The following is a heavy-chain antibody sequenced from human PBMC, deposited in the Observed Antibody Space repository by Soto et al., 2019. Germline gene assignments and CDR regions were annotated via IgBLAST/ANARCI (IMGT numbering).Heavy chain of an antibody. Sequence: GGSLSLSCAASGFTFSSYGRHWVRQAPGKGLEWVAVISYDGSNKYYADSVKGRFTISRDNSKNTLYLQMNSLRAEDTAVYYCVGYRYGYWDYAMDVWGQGTTVPVSS. D-gene: IGHD5-18*01. CDR2: ISYDGSNK. V-gene: IGHV3-30*03. J-gene: IGHJ6*02. CDR1: GFTFSSYG. CDR3: VGYRYGYWDYAMDV.